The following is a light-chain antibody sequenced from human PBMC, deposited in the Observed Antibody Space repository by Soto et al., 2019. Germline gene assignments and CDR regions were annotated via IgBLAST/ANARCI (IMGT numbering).Light chain of an antibody. CDR2: GSF. V-gene: IGKV3-15*01. Sequence: EIVMTPSPVTLSASPVESATLSCRASQSVDNNVAWYQQKPGQAPRLLIVGSFARATGIPARFSGSGSGTEFTLAISSLQSEDFATYYCQQRQYWPPITFGQGTRLEIK. CDR1: QSVDNN. CDR3: QQRQYWPPIT. J-gene: IGKJ5*01.